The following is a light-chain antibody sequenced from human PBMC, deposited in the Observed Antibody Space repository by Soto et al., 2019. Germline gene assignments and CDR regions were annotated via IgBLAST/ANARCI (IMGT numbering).Light chain of an antibody. Sequence: QSALTQPASVSGSPGQSITICCTGTSSDVGGYNYVSWYQQHPGKAPKLMIYDVSNRPSGVSNRFSGSKSGNTASLTISGLQAEDEADYYCSSYTSSSTVFGGGTQLTVL. J-gene: IGLJ3*02. CDR1: SSDVGGYNY. CDR3: SSYTSSSTV. V-gene: IGLV2-14*01. CDR2: DVS.